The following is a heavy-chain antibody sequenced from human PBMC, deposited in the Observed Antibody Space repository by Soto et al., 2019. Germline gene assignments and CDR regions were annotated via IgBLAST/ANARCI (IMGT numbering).Heavy chain of an antibody. J-gene: IGHJ4*02. CDR3: ARAPGSGNNLRLSADY. CDR1: GYTFTSYG. V-gene: IGHV1-18*01. D-gene: IGHD3-10*01. CDR2: ISAYTGTT. Sequence: QVQLVQSGAEVKKPGASVKVSCKASGYTFTSYGISWVRQAPGQGLEWMGWISAYTGTTNYAQKLQGRVIMTTDTSPSPASMELRTLRSAATPVYYCARAPGSGNNLRLSADYWGQGPLVTVSS.